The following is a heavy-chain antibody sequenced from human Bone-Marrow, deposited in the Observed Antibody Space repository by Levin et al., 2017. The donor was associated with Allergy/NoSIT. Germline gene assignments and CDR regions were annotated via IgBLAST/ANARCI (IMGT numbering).Heavy chain of an antibody. J-gene: IGHJ6*02. V-gene: IGHV3-30*04. CDR2: ISYDGSNK. D-gene: IGHD3-3*01. Sequence: PGGSLRLSCAASGFTFSSYAMHWVRQAPGKGLEWVAVISYDGSNKYYADSVKGRFTISRDNSKNTLYLQMNSLRAEDTAVYYCAREGPVWSGYDPYFSYGMDVWGQGTTVTVSS. CDR1: GFTFSSYA. CDR3: AREGPVWSGYDPYFSYGMDV.